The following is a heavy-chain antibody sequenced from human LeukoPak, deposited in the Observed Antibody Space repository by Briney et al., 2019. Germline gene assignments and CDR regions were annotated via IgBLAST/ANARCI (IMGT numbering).Heavy chain of an antibody. Sequence: SETLSLTCAVYGGSFSSYYWSWIRQPPGKGLEWIGYIYYSGSTNYNPSLKSRVTISVDTSKNQFSLKLSSVTAADTAVYYCASFAAAAGRGAWFDPWGQGTLVTVSS. D-gene: IGHD6-13*01. J-gene: IGHJ5*02. CDR2: IYYSGST. CDR1: GGSFSSYY. CDR3: ASFAAAAGRGAWFDP. V-gene: IGHV4-59*01.